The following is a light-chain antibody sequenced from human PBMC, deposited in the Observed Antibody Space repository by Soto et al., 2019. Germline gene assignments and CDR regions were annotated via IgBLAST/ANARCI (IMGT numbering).Light chain of an antibody. J-gene: IGLJ2*01. CDR1: SSDVGGYNY. CDR2: DVC. Sequence: QSALTQPASVSGSPGQSITISCTGTSSDVGGYNYVSWYQQHPGKAPKLMIYDVCNRPSGVSNRFSGSKSGNTASLTISGLQAKDKADYVCSSYTSSSTYVVFGGGTKLTDL. CDR3: SSYTSSSTYVV. V-gene: IGLV2-14*01.